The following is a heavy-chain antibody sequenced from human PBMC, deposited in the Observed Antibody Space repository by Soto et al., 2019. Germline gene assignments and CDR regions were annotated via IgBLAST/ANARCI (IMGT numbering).Heavy chain of an antibody. Sequence: SETLSLTCTVAGGTISSYGWSWIRQPPGKGLEWIGYIYYSGSTNYNPSLKSRVTISVDTSKNQFSLKLSSVTAADTAVYYRARETAAGRRGYFDYWGQGTLVTVSS. CDR2: IYYSGST. V-gene: IGHV4-59*01. J-gene: IGHJ4*02. D-gene: IGHD6-13*01. CDR1: GGTISSYG. CDR3: ARETAAGRRGYFDY.